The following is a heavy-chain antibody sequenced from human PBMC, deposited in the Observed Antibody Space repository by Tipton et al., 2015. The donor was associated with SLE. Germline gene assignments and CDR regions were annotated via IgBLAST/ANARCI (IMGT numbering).Heavy chain of an antibody. D-gene: IGHD5-24*01. Sequence: SLRLSCAASGFSFSSYWMAWVRQVPGKGLEWVASMDLDGSEKYYVDSVKGRFTISRDNAKNSLFLQMNSLRAEDTAVYFCTRGRPSSDGHNYMDSWGQGTLDTVSS. CDR2: MDLDGSEK. V-gene: IGHV3-7*01. J-gene: IGHJ5*02. CDR1: GFSFSSYW. CDR3: TRGRPSSDGHNYMDS.